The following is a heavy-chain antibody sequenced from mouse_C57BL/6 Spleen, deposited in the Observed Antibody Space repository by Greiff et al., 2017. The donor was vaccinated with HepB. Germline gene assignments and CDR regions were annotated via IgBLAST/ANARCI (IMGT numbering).Heavy chain of an antibody. D-gene: IGHD2-1*01. V-gene: IGHV1-81*01. CDR2: IYPRSGNT. CDR3: ARDDLGGNPFDY. Sequence: VQLQQSGAELARPGASVKLSCKASGYTFTSYGISWVKQRTGQGLEWIGEIYPRSGNTYYNEKFKGKAILTADKSSSTAYMEHRSLTSEDSAVYFCARDDLGGNPFDYWGQGTTLTVSS. CDR1: GYTFTSYG. J-gene: IGHJ2*01.